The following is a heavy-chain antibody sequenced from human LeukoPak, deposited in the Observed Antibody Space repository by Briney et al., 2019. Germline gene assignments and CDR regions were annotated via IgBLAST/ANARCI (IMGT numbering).Heavy chain of an antibody. V-gene: IGHV3-48*01. CDR2: IDKSSRAK. CDR1: GFTFSGYA. D-gene: IGHD1-1*01. CDR3: AKDCPNWASEY. J-gene: IGHJ4*02. Sequence: GGSLRLSCAASGFTFSGYAMNWVRQAPGKGLEGVSYIDKSSRAKYHADSVTGRFTISRDNAKNSLYLQMSDLRVEDTAIYYCAKDCPNWASEYWGQGTLVTVSS.